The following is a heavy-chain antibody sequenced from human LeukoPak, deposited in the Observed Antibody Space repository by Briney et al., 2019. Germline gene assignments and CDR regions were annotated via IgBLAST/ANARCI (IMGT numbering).Heavy chain of an antibody. CDR2: ISYDGSNK. CDR1: GFTFSSYG. CDR3: ARDHYDSSGYLRY. Sequence: PGGSLRLSCAASGFTFSSYGMHWVRQAPGKGLEWVAVISYDGSNKYYADSVKGRFTISRDNSKNTLYLQMNSLRAEDTAVYYCARDHYDSSGYLRYWGQGTLVTVSS. J-gene: IGHJ4*02. D-gene: IGHD3-22*01. V-gene: IGHV3-30*03.